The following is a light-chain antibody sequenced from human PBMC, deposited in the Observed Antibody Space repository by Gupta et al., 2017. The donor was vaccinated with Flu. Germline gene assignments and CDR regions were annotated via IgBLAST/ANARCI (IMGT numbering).Light chain of an antibody. CDR1: QSVGTN. J-gene: IGKJ1*01. V-gene: IGKV3-15*01. Sequence: GERATLSGRASQSVGTNLAWYQRKPGQPPRLLIFDAFTRAPGVPVRFSGSGSVTEFTLTISSVQSEDFAVYYCQHYNSWPLTFGRGTKVEIK. CDR2: DAF. CDR3: QHYNSWPLT.